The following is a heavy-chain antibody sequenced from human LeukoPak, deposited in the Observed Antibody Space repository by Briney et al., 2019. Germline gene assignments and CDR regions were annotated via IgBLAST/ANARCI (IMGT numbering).Heavy chain of an antibody. CDR2: INHSGST. Sequence: SETLSLTCAVYGGSFSGYYWSWIRQPPGKGLEWIGEINHSGSTNYNPSLKSRVTISVDTSKNQFSLKLSSVTAADTAVYYCASRELDCYDSSGYSEFDYWGQGTLVTASS. J-gene: IGHJ4*02. CDR3: ASRELDCYDSSGYSEFDY. V-gene: IGHV4-34*01. CDR1: GGSFSGYY. D-gene: IGHD3-22*01.